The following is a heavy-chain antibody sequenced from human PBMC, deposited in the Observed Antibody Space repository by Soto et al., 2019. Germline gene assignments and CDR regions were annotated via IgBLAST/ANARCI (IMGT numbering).Heavy chain of an antibody. Sequence: VKKPGSSVKVXXKASGGXXXXXXISWVRQXPXXXLXWMGGIIPIFGTANYAQKFQGRVTITADESTSTAYMELSSLRSEDTAVYYCARESVTNYAFDIWGQGTMVTVSS. CDR1: GGXXXXXX. CDR3: ARESVTNYAFDI. CDR2: IIPIFGTA. V-gene: IGHV1-69*01. J-gene: IGHJ3*02. D-gene: IGHD4-17*01.